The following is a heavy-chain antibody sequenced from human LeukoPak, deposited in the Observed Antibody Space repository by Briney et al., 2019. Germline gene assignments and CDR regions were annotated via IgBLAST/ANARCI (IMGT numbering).Heavy chain of an antibody. CDR1: GDSISRNTYH. J-gene: IGHJ4*02. V-gene: IGHV4-39*01. Sequence: PSETLSLTCIVSGDSISRNTYHWGWVRQPPGKGLEWIGTIYYSGNIYYNQSLRGRVALSVDTSKNQFSLKLTSVTAADTAVYYCGRLNTDWGFLFDSWGQGTLVTVSS. D-gene: IGHD7-27*01. CDR3: GRLNTDWGFLFDS. CDR2: IYYSGNI.